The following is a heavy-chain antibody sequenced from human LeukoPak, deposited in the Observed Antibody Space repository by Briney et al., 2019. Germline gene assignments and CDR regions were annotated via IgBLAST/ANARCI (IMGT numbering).Heavy chain of an antibody. CDR1: GFTFNNYA. CDR3: ARDIQQLVSFDI. J-gene: IGHJ3*02. CDR2: IRYDGSNK. Sequence: GGSLRLSCAASGFTFNNYAMHWVRQAPGKGLEWVAFIRYDGSNKYYADSVKGRFTISRDNSKNTLYLQMNSLRAEDTAVYYCARDIQQLVSFDIWGQGTMVTVSS. D-gene: IGHD6-13*01. V-gene: IGHV3-30*02.